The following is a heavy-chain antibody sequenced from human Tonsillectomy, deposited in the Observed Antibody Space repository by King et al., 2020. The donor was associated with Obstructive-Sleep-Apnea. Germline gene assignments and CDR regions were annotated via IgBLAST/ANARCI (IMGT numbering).Heavy chain of an antibody. CDR1: GGSISSYY. J-gene: IGHJ4*02. V-gene: IGHV4-59*01. D-gene: IGHD3-16*01. CDR2: IYYSGST. Sequence: VQLQESGPGLVKPSETLSLTCTVSGGSISSYYWSWIRQPPGKGLEWIGYIYYSGSTNYNPSLKSRVTISVDPSKNQFSLKLSSVTAADTAVYYCARYEITSSSFDYWGQGTLVTVSS. CDR3: ARYEITSSSFDY.